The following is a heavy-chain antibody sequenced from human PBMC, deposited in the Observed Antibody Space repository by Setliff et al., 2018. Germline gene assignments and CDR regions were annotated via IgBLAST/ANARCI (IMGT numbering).Heavy chain of an antibody. CDR1: GGSISSGSYY. CDR2: ISTSGSS. CDR3: ARDNTILGATDH. V-gene: IGHV4-61*02. Sequence: SETLSLTCTVSGGSISSGSYYWSWIRQPAGKGLEWIGRISTSGSSNYNPSLNSRVTISLDTSKNQFSLKLSSVTAADAAVYYCARDNTILGATDHWGQGTLVTVSS. D-gene: IGHD1-26*01. J-gene: IGHJ5*02.